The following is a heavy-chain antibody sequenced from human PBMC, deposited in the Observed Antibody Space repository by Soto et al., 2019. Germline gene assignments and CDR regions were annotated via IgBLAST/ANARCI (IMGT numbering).Heavy chain of an antibody. J-gene: IGHJ4*02. CDR3: AKGYSFGFEF. CDR1: GFTFSNFA. CDR2: TSGSGVST. Sequence: GGSLGLSCAASGFTFSNFAMSWVRQAPGKGLEWVSATSGSGVSTFYADSVKGRFTISRDNSKNTVSLQMSSLRAEDTAIYYCAKGYSFGFEFWGQGILVTVSS. D-gene: IGHD4-4*01. V-gene: IGHV3-23*01.